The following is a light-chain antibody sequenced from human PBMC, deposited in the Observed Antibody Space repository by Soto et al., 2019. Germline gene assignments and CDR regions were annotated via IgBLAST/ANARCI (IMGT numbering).Light chain of an antibody. V-gene: IGKV4-1*01. Sequence: DIVMTQSPDSLAVSLGERATINCKSSQSLLHLAWYQQKPGQPPKLLIYWASTRESGVPDRFSGSGSGTDFTLTISSLQAEDVAVYYCQQYYTTPVTFVPGTKVEIK. CDR2: WAS. CDR3: QQYYTTPVT. J-gene: IGKJ1*01. CDR1: QSLLH.